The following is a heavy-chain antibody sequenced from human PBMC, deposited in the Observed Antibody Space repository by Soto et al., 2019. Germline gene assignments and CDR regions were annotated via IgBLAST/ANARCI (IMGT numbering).Heavy chain of an antibody. CDR1: GASIESISYY. CDR2: IYYTGTI. D-gene: IGHD2-15*01. Sequence: SQTLSLTCNVSGASIESISYYWGWIRQPPGKGLEWIGSIYYTGTIYYNPSLRSRVTISGDTSKNQFSLKLSSVTAADTAVYYCARRLEACCHHQYYYYYGMDVWGQRTTVTVSS. V-gene: IGHV4-39*07. CDR3: ARRLEACCHHQYYYYYGMDV. J-gene: IGHJ6*02.